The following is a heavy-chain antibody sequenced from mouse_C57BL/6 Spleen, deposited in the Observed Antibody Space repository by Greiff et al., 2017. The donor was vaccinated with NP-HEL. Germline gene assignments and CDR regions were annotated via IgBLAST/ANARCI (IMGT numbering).Heavy chain of an antibody. CDR2: INYDGSST. CDR3: ARDGKDYDYGFDY. Sequence: DVHLVESEGGLVQPGSSMKLSCTASGFTFSDYYMAWVRQVPEKGLEWVANINYDGSSTYYLDSLKSRFIISRDNAKNILYLQMSSLKSEDTATYYCARDGKDYDYGFDYWGQGTTLTVSS. V-gene: IGHV5-16*01. D-gene: IGHD2-4*01. J-gene: IGHJ2*01. CDR1: GFTFSDYY.